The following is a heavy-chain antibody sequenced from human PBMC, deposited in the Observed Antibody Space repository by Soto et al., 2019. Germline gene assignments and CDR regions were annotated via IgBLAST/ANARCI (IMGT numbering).Heavy chain of an antibody. CDR1: GFTFTSSA. CDR3: AADSPLFKSYYDFWSGNYGMDV. V-gene: IGHV1-58*02. J-gene: IGHJ6*02. Sequence: GASLKVSCKASGFTFTSSAMQWVRQARGQRLEWIGWIVVGSGNTNYAQKFQERVTITRDMSTSTAYMELSSLRSEDTAVYYCAADSPLFKSYYDFWSGNYGMDVWGQGTTVTVSS. CDR2: IVVGSGNT. D-gene: IGHD3-3*01.